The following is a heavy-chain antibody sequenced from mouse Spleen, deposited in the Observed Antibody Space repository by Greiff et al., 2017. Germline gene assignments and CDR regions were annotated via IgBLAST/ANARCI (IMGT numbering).Heavy chain of an antibody. V-gene: IGHV5-9-3*01. D-gene: IGHD3-2*01. CDR1: GFTFSSYA. CDR3: AIQDGSGYPFFDY. CDR2: ISSGGSYT. Sequence: EVQLVESGGGLVKPGGSLKLSCAASGFTFSSYAMSWVRQTPKKRLEWVATISSGGSYTSYPASVKGRFTISRDNAKNTLYLQRSSLRSEDTAMYYCAIQDGSGYPFFDYWGQGTTLTVSS. J-gene: IGHJ2*01.